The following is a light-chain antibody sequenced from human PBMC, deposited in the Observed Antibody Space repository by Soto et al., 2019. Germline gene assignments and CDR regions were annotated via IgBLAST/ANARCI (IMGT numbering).Light chain of an antibody. J-gene: IGLJ1*01. CDR3: QTWGTGIHYV. CDR1: SGHSSYA. CDR2: LNSDGSH. Sequence: QLVLTQSPSASASLGASVKLTCTLSSGHSSYAIAWHQQQPEKGPRYLMKLNSDGSHSKGDGIPDRFSGSSSGAERYLTIYSLQSEHEADYYCQTWGTGIHYVFGTGTKVTVL. V-gene: IGLV4-69*01.